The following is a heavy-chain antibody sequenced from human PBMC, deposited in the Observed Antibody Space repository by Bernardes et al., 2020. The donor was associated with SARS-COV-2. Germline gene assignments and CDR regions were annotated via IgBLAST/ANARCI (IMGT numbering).Heavy chain of an antibody. D-gene: IGHD2-21*02. J-gene: IGHJ4*02. Sequence: GGSLRLSCAASGFTLDTFAMSWVRQVPGKGLEWVSGVSGSGDTYYADSVKGRFTISRDSSWNILFLQMNNLRAEDTAVYYCAKDYCGGDCDFFDYWGQGTVVTVSS. CDR2: VSGSGDT. CDR3: AKDYCGGDCDFFDY. CDR1: GFTLDTFA. V-gene: IGHV3-23*01.